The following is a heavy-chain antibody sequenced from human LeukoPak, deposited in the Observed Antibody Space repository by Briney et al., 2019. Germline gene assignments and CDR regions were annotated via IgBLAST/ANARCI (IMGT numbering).Heavy chain of an antibody. CDR1: GLTFSGYD. J-gene: IGHJ4*02. CDR2: VSYDGADK. D-gene: IGHD5-24*01. V-gene: IGHV3-30*03. Sequence: PGKSLRLSCAASGLTFSGYDMHWVRQAPGKGLEWVAVVSYDGADKYYADSVKGRFTISRDNAKNSLYLQMNSLRAEDTAVYYCARDLDGCNRFDYWGQGTLVTVSS. CDR3: ARDLDGCNRFDY.